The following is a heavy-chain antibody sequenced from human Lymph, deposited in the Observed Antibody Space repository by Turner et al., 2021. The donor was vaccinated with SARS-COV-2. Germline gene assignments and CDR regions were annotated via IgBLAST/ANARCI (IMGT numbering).Heavy chain of an antibody. CDR3: ARDLDTAFGMDV. CDR2: IYIGGSS. V-gene: IGHV3-53*04. J-gene: IGHJ6*02. D-gene: IGHD5-18*01. CDR1: GITVSRNY. Sequence: EVQLVESGGGLVQPGGSLRLCCAASGITVSRNYMSWVRQAPGNGLEWCSVIYIGGSSYYSDSVNGRFTISRHNSKNTLYLQMNSLRAEDTAVYYCARDLDTAFGMDVWGQGTTVTVSS.